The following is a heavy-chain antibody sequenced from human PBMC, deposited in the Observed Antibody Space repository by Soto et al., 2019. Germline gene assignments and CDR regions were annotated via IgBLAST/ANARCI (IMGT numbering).Heavy chain of an antibody. CDR3: AREVSGQWLVPNPFDY. CDR1: GYTFTTNA. V-gene: IGHV1-3*01. CDR2: INAGNSNT. Sequence: ASVKVSCKASGYTFTTNAIHWVRQAPGQRLEWMGWINAGNSNTKYSQKFQGRVTITRDTSASTAYMELSSLRSEDTAVYYCAREVSGQWLVPNPFDYWGQGTLVTV. J-gene: IGHJ4*02. D-gene: IGHD6-19*01.